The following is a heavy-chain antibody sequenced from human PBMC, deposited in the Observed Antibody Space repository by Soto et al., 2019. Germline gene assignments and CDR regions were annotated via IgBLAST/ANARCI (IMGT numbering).Heavy chain of an antibody. D-gene: IGHD2-15*01. CDR2: ISHSGST. V-gene: IGHV4-4*02. CDR1: SGSISSSNW. CDR3: ARDRYCSGGSCYGGGGFDY. Sequence: QVQLQESGPGLVKPSGTLSLTCAVSSGSISSSNWWSWVRQPPGKGLEWVGGISHSGSTNYNPSLKRRVTISVDKSRNQFSLKLSSVTAADTAVYYCARDRYCSGGSCYGGGGFDYWGQGTLVTVSS. J-gene: IGHJ4*02.